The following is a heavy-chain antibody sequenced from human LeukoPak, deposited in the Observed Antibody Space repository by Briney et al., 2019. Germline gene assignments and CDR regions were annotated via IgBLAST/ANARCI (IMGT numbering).Heavy chain of an antibody. CDR3: ARDVGDHGGNWRLDY. V-gene: IGHV4-4*07. J-gene: IGHJ4*02. D-gene: IGHD4-23*01. CDR1: GGSISSYY. CDR2: IYTSGST. Sequence: SETLSLTCTVSGGSISSYYWSWIRQPPGKGLEWIGRIYTSGSTNYNPSLKSRVTMSVDTSKNQFSLKVRSVTAADTAIYYCARDVGDHGGNWRLDYWGQGTLVTVSS.